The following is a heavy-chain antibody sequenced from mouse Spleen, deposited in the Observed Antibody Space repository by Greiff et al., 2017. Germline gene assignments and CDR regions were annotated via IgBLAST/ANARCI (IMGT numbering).Heavy chain of an antibody. J-gene: IGHJ4*01. CDR1: GDSITSGY. CDR3: ARHRGSSYDYYAMDY. D-gene: IGHD1-1*01. Sequence: EVKLQESGPSLVKPSQTLSLTCSVTGDSITSGYWNWIRKFPGNKLEYMGYISYSGSTYYNPSLKSRISITRDTSKNQYYLQLNAVTTEDTATYYCARHRGSSYDYYAMDYWGQGTSVTVSS. V-gene: IGHV3-8*02. CDR2: ISYSGST.